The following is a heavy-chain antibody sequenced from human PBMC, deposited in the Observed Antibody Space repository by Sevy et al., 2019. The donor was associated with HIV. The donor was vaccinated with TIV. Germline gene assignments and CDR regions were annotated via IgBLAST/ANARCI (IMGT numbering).Heavy chain of an antibody. V-gene: IGHV3-23*01. CDR1: GFTFRTYA. CDR2: ISGSTTNT. D-gene: IGHD6-19*01. CDR3: AKPPIGWTREGFDQ. Sequence: GGSLRLSCAASGFTFRTYAMSWVRQAPGMGLEWVSSISGSTTNTNYADSAKGRFTISRDNSKNTLYRQMNSLKADDTAIYYCAKPPIGWTREGFDQWGQGTLVTVSS. J-gene: IGHJ4*02.